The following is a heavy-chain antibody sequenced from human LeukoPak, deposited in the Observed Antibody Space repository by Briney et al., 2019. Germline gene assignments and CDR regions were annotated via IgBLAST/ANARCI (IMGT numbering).Heavy chain of an antibody. J-gene: IGHJ3*02. V-gene: IGHV4-59*01. Sequence: SETLSLTCTVSGGSISSYYWSWIRQPPGKGLEWIGYIYYSGSTNYNPSLKSRVTISVDTSKNQFSLKLSSVTAADTAVYYCARDLRDRQRRDGYITQPDAFDIWGQGTMVTVSS. CDR1: GGSISSYY. CDR2: IYYSGST. CDR3: ARDLRDRQRRDGYITQPDAFDI. D-gene: IGHD5-24*01.